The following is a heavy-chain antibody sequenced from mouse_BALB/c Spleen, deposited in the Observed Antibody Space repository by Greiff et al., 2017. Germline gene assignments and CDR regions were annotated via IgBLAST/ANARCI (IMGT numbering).Heavy chain of an antibody. D-gene: IGHD1-1*01. Sequence: QVQLKESAAELARPGASVKMSCKASGYTFTSYTMHWVKQRPGQGLEWIGYINPSSGYTEYNQKFKDKTTLTADKSSSTAYMQLSSLTSEDSAVYYCANFYYYGSGFAYWGQGTLVTVSA. CDR2: INPSSGYT. CDR1: GYTFTSYT. CDR3: ANFYYYGSGFAY. J-gene: IGHJ3*01. V-gene: IGHV1-4*02.